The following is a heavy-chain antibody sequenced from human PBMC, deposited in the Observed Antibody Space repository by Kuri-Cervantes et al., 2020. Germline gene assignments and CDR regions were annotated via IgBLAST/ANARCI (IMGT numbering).Heavy chain of an antibody. Sequence: SETLSLTCAVYGGSFTDYYWSWIRQPPGKGLEWIGEINHSGRTNYNPSLKSRVTISVDTPKNQLSLKLSSVTAADAAVYDCGRETYSGYDRGFDYWGQGTLVTVSS. CDR1: GGSFTDYY. CDR2: INHSGRT. CDR3: GRETYSGYDRGFDY. J-gene: IGHJ4*02. D-gene: IGHD5-12*01. V-gene: IGHV4-34*01.